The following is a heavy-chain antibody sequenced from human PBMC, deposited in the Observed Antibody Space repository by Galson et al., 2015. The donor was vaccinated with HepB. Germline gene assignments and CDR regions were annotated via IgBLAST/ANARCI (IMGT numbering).Heavy chain of an antibody. J-gene: IGHJ3*02. CDR1: GYTFTGYY. Sequence: SVKVSCKASGYTFTGYYMHWVRQAPGQGLEWMGRINPNSGGTNYAQKFQGRVTMTRDTSISTAYMELSRLRSDDTVVYYCARSSELGIKGDAFDIWGQGTMVTVSS. V-gene: IGHV1-2*05. D-gene: IGHD7-27*01. CDR2: INPNSGGT. CDR3: ARSSELGIKGDAFDI.